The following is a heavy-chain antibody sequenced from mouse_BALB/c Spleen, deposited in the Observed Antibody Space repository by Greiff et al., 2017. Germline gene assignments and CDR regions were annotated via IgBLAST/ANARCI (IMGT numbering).Heavy chain of an antibody. Sequence: QVQLQQSGAELVRPGSSVKISCKASGYAFSSYWMNWVKQRPGQGLEWIGQIYPGDGDTNYNGKFKGKATLTADKSSSTAYMQLSSLTSVDSAVYFCARSGYGNFPAWFAYWGQGTLVTVSA. CDR1: GYAFSSYW. J-gene: IGHJ3*01. V-gene: IGHV1-80*01. CDR3: ARSGYGNFPAWFAY. D-gene: IGHD2-10*02. CDR2: IYPGDGDT.